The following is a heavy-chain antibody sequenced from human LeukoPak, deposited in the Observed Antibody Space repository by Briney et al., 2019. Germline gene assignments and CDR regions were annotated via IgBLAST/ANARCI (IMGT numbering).Heavy chain of an antibody. CDR1: GLTVSTYW. CDR3: VRLGGGSNAFEV. V-gene: IGHV3-74*01. D-gene: IGHD4-23*01. Sequence: GGSLRLSCAPSGLTVSTYWMDWVRQAPGKGLAWVSRISIDGTSTAYADSVKGRFTISRDTAENTLHLQMNSLRVEDTAVYYCVRLGGGSNAFEVWGEGTTVTVSS. CDR2: ISIDGTST. J-gene: IGHJ3*01.